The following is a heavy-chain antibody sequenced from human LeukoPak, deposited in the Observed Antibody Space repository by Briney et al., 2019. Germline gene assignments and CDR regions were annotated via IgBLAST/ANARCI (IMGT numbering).Heavy chain of an antibody. CDR3: ATSYYYDSSGYSYDAFDI. CDR1: GYSISSGYY. CDR2: IYHSGST. Sequence: PSETLSLTCTVSGYSISSGYYWGWIRQPPGKGLEWIGSIYHSGSTYYNPSLKSRVTISVDTSKNQFSLKLSSVTAADTAVYYCATSYYYDSSGYSYDAFDIWGQGTMVTVSS. J-gene: IGHJ3*02. V-gene: IGHV4-38-2*02. D-gene: IGHD3-22*01.